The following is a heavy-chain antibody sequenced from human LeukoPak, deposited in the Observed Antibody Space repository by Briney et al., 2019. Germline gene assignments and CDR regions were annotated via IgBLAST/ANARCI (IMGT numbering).Heavy chain of an antibody. D-gene: IGHD6-13*01. Sequence: SQTLSLTCAISGDRVSINSAAWNWVRQSPSRGLEWLGRKYYRAKWYNDYAVSMKSRITINPDTSKNQFSLQLSAVTPEDTAVYYCARGVSSSWYTNWFDRWGQGTLVTVSS. CDR3: ARGVSSSWYTNWFDR. CDR2: KYYRAKWYN. J-gene: IGHJ5*02. CDR1: GDRVSINSAA. V-gene: IGHV6-1*01.